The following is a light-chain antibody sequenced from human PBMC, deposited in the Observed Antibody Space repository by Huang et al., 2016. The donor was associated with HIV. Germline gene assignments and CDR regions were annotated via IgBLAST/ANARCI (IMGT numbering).Light chain of an antibody. V-gene: IGKV1-39*01. CDR3: QQSFTVPRT. Sequence: DIQMTQSPPSLSASVGDRVTFTCRADQNIGKSLNWYQQKPGKAPKLLVYTASTLESGVPSRFSGSGSGSRFTLNITNLQPEDFATYYCQQSFTVPRTFG. CDR1: QNIGKS. CDR2: TAS. J-gene: IGKJ1*01.